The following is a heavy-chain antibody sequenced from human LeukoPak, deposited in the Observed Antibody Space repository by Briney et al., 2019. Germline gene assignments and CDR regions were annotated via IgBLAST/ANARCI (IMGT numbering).Heavy chain of an antibody. Sequence: KPSETLSLTCTVSGGSISSYYWSWIRQPPGKGLEWIWYIYYSGSTNYNPSLKSRVTISVDTSKNQFSLRLSSVTAADTAVYYCARRGLAVAGHFDYWGQGTLVTVSS. CDR1: GGSISSYY. CDR2: IYYSGST. CDR3: ARRGLAVAGHFDY. J-gene: IGHJ4*02. V-gene: IGHV4-59*08. D-gene: IGHD6-19*01.